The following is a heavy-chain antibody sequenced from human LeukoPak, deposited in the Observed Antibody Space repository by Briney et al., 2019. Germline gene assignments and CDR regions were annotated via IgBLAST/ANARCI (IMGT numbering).Heavy chain of an antibody. J-gene: IGHJ4*02. CDR2: IYTSGST. V-gene: IGHV4-61*02. CDR1: GGSIRSSSYY. CDR3: ARGSYYVALALY. Sequence: SETLSLTCTVSGGSIRSSSYYWSWIRQPAGKGLEWIGRIYTSGSTNYNPSLKSRVTMSVDTSKNQFSLKLSSVTAADTAVYYCARGSYYVALALYWGQGTLVTVSS. D-gene: IGHD1-26*01.